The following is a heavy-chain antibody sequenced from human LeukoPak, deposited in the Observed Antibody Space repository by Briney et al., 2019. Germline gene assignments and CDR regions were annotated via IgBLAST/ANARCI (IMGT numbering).Heavy chain of an antibody. Sequence: GSLRLSCAASGFTFSSHSMDWVRQAPGKGLELVSSISSSSSHIYYADSVKGRFTISRDNAKTSLYLQMISLKTEDTAVYYCNGSGYVYYYYYIDVWGKGTTVTVSS. D-gene: IGHD5-12*01. CDR3: NGSGYVYYYYYIDV. V-gene: IGHV3-21*04. CDR1: GFTFSSHS. J-gene: IGHJ6*03. CDR2: ISSSSSHI.